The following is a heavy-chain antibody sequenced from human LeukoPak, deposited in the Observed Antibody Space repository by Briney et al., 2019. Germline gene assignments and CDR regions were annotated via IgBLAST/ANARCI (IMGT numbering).Heavy chain of an antibody. CDR1: GSSISSSSYY. CDR2: IYTSGST. Sequence: SETLSLTCTVSGSSISSSSYYWSWIRQPAGKGLEWIGRIYTSGSTNYNPSLKSRVTISVDTSKNQFSLKLSSVTAADTAVYYCARGRIAAAGKGGNFDYWGQGTLVTVSS. J-gene: IGHJ4*02. D-gene: IGHD6-13*01. V-gene: IGHV4-61*02. CDR3: ARGRIAAAGKGGNFDY.